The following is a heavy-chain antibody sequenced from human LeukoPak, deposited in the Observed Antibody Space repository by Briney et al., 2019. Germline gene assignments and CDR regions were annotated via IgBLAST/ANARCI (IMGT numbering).Heavy chain of an antibody. CDR1: GFTFSSYW. Sequence: GGSLRLSCAASGFTFSSYWMSWVRQAPGKGLEWVANIKQDGSEKYYVDSVKGRFTISRDNAKNSLYLQMNSLRAEDTAVYYCVRDLGFNYGDYYMDVWGKGTTVAISS. D-gene: IGHD3-16*01. CDR3: VRDLGFNYGDYYMDV. V-gene: IGHV3-7*01. J-gene: IGHJ6*03. CDR2: IKQDGSEK.